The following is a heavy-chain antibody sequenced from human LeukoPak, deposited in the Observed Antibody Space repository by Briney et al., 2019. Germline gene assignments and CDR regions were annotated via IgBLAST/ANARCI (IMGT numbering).Heavy chain of an antibody. V-gene: IGHV4-4*07. Sequence: PSETLSLTCTVSGGSISSYYWSWIRQPAGKGLEWIGRIYTSGSTNYNPSLKSRVTMSVDTSKNQFSLKLSSVTAADTAVYYCARLLEMATIGFYYYYMDVWGKGTTVTISS. D-gene: IGHD5-24*01. CDR2: IYTSGST. J-gene: IGHJ6*03. CDR3: ARLLEMATIGFYYYYMDV. CDR1: GGSISSYY.